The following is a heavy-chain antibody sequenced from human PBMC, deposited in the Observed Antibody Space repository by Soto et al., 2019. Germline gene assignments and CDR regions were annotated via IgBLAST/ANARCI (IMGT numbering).Heavy chain of an antibody. Sequence: SVKVSCKASGCTFSSYAISWVRQAPGQGLEWMGGVIPIFGTANYAQKFQGRVTITADKSTSTAYMELSSLRSEDTAVYYCARTSKYYDILTGYYVGNYFDYWGQGTLVTSPQ. D-gene: IGHD3-9*01. J-gene: IGHJ4*02. CDR2: VIPIFGTA. CDR3: ARTSKYYDILTGYYVGNYFDY. V-gene: IGHV1-69*06. CDR1: GCTFSSYA.